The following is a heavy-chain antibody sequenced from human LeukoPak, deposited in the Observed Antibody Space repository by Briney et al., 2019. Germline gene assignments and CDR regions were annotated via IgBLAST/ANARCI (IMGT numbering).Heavy chain of an antibody. J-gene: IGHJ5*02. Sequence: ASVEVSCKASGYTFTSYGISWVRQAPGQGLEWMGWNSAYNGNTNYAQKLQGRVTMTTDTSTSTAYMELRSLRSDDTAVYYCARAELDYDFWSGLLPSNWFDPWGQGTLVTVSS. V-gene: IGHV1-18*01. CDR2: NSAYNGNT. CDR1: GYTFTSYG. CDR3: ARAELDYDFWSGLLPSNWFDP. D-gene: IGHD3-3*01.